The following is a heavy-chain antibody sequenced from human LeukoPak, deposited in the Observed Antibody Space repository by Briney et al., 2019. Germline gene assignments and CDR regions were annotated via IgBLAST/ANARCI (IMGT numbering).Heavy chain of an antibody. CDR1: GFTFSRHG. V-gene: IGHV3-33*08. D-gene: IGHD3-9*01. CDR3: ARATYYDILTGYYSLSFDY. Sequence: QPGGSLRLSCAPSGFTFSRHGMHWVRQAPGKGLEWVAVIWYDGSNKYYADSVKGRFTISRDNSKNTLYLQMNSLRAEDTAVYYCARATYYDILTGYYSLSFDYWGQGTLVTVSS. CDR2: IWYDGSNK. J-gene: IGHJ4*02.